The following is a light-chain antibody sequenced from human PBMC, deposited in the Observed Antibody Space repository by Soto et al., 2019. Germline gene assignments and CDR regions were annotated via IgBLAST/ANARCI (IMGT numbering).Light chain of an antibody. J-gene: IGKJ4*01. CDR3: QQRSNWPSLT. CDR2: DAS. CDR1: QSVGRSY. Sequence: DIVLTQSPGTLSLSPGERATLSCRASQSVGRSYLAWYQQKPGQAPRLLISDASNRATGIPARFSGSGSETDFTLTISSLEPEDSAVYYCQQRSNWPSLTFGGGTKVEIK. V-gene: IGKV3-11*01.